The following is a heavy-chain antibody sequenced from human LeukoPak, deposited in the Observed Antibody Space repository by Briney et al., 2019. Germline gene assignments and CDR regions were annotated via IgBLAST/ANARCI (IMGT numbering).Heavy chain of an antibody. CDR1: GFTLSSYS. CDR2: ISSSSNYI. D-gene: IGHD3-22*01. J-gene: IGHJ4*02. Sequence: GGSLRLSCAASGFTLSSYSMNWVRQAPGKGLEWVSSISSSSNYIYYADSVKGRFTISRDNAKNSLYLQMYSLRAEDTAVYYCARAGYVYYYDSWGQGTLVTVSS. V-gene: IGHV3-21*01. CDR3: ARAGYVYYYDS.